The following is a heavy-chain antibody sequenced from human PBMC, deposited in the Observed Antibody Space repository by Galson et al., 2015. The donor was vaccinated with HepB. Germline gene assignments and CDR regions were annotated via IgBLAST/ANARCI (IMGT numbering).Heavy chain of an antibody. CDR1: GGTFSSYA. CDR3: ARSPHYYGSGSYPYYFDY. J-gene: IGHJ4*02. V-gene: IGHV1-69*13. CDR2: IIPIFGTA. Sequence: SVKVSCKASGGTFSSYAISWVRQAPGQGLEWMGGIIPIFGTANYAQKFQGRVTITADESASTAYMELSSLRSEDTAVYYCARSPHYYGSGSYPYYFDYWGQGTLVTVSS. D-gene: IGHD3-10*01.